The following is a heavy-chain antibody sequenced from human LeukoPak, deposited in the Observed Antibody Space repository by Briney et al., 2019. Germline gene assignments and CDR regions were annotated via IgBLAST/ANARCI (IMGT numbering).Heavy chain of an antibody. Sequence: GGSLRLSCAASGFTFRRYWMSWVRQAPGKGLEWVGNINEDESKEYYMDSVKGRFTISRDNAKNSLYLQMNSLRAEDTAVYYCVRTYDENPLGWFDPWGQGTLVTVSS. J-gene: IGHJ5*02. D-gene: IGHD5-12*01. CDR2: INEDESKE. V-gene: IGHV3-7*02. CDR3: VRTYDENPLGWFDP. CDR1: GFTFRRYW.